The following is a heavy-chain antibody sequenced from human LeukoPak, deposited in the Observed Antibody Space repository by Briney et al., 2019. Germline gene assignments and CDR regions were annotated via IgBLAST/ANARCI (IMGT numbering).Heavy chain of an antibody. CDR2: IIPIFGTA. J-gene: IGHJ6*02. CDR3: ARMYCSSTSCYDFGPYIGLYGMDV. Sequence: ASVTVSCTASGGTFSSYAISWVRQAPGQGLEWMGGIIPIFGTANYAQKFQGRVTITADESTSTAYMELSSLRSEDTAVYYCARMYCSSTSCYDFGPYIGLYGMDVWGQGTTVTVSS. CDR1: GGTFSSYA. V-gene: IGHV1-69*13. D-gene: IGHD2-2*01.